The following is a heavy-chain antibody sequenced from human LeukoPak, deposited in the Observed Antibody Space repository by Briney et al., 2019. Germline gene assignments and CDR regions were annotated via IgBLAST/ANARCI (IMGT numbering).Heavy chain of an antibody. J-gene: IGHJ6*03. Sequence: PGGSLRLSCAASGFTFSDYYMSWIRQAPGKGLEWVSYISSSGSTIYYADSVKGRFTISRDNAKNSLYLQMNSLRAEDTAVYCCARDADSSSWSVLYYYYYMDVWGKGTTVTVSS. D-gene: IGHD6-13*01. CDR1: GFTFSDYY. V-gene: IGHV3-11*01. CDR3: ARDADSSSWSVLYYYYYMDV. CDR2: ISSSGSTI.